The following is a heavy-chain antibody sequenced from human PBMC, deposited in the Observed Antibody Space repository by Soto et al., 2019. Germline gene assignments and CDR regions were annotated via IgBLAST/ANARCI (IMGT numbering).Heavy chain of an antibody. CDR3: AKAIVVVPAAMPGDY. Sequence: EVQLLESGGGLVQPGGSLRLSCAASGFTFSSYAMSWVRQAPGKGLEWVSAISGSGGSTYYADSVKGRFTISRDNSKNTLYLQVNSLRAEDTAVYYCAKAIVVVPAAMPGDYWGQGTLVTVSS. V-gene: IGHV3-23*01. J-gene: IGHJ4*02. CDR1: GFTFSSYA. D-gene: IGHD2-2*01. CDR2: ISGSGGST.